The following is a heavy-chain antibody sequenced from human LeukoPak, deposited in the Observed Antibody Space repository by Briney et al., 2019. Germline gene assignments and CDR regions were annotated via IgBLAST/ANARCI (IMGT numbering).Heavy chain of an antibody. D-gene: IGHD2-2*01. CDR3: ARGVALDQLLSIYYYYYMDV. V-gene: IGHV1-18*01. J-gene: IGHJ6*03. Sequence: ASVKVSCKASGYTFTSYGISWVRQAPGQGLEWMGWISAYNGNTNYAQKLQGRVTMTTDTSTSTAYMELRSLRSDDTAVYYCARGVALDQLLSIYYYYYMDVWGKGTTATVSS. CDR1: GYTFTSYG. CDR2: ISAYNGNT.